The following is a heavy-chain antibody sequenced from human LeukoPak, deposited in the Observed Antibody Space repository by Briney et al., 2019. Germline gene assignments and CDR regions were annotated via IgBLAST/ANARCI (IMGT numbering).Heavy chain of an antibody. CDR1: GDSINSNY. J-gene: IGHJ3*02. CDR3: ASWVVAAPPDAFDI. CDR2: MYYSGGT. V-gene: IGHV4-59*12. Sequence: SETLSLTCTVSGDSINSNYWSWSRQPPGKGLEWIGHMYYSGGTNYNPSLKSRVTMAVDTSKNQFSLKVSSVTAADTAVYYCASWVVAAPPDAFDIWGQGTMVTVSS. D-gene: IGHD2-15*01.